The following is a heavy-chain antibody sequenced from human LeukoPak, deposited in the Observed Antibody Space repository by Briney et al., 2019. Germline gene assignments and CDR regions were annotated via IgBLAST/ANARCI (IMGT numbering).Heavy chain of an antibody. CDR3: ASYSRRDSTGMIGYDAFDI. CDR2: INPSGGST. J-gene: IGHJ3*02. V-gene: IGHV1-46*01. D-gene: IGHD2-2*01. CDR1: GYTFTSYY. Sequence: GASVKVSCKASGYTFTSYYMHWVRQAPGQGLEWMGIINPSGGSTSYAQKFQGRVTMTRDMSTSTVYMELSSLRSEDTAVYYCASYSRRDSTGMIGYDAFDIWGQGTMVTVSS.